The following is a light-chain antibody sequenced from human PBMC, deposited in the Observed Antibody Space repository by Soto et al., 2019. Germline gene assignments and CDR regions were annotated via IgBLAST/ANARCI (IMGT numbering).Light chain of an antibody. Sequence: EIVLTQSPGTLSVSPGERATLSCRASQSVSSSYLAWYQQKPGQAPRLLIYGASSRATGIPDRFSGSGSGTDVTRTISRLEPEDFAVHYCQHYGSSLWTFGQGTKVEIK. J-gene: IGKJ1*01. CDR2: GAS. V-gene: IGKV3-20*01. CDR3: QHYGSSLWT. CDR1: QSVSSSY.